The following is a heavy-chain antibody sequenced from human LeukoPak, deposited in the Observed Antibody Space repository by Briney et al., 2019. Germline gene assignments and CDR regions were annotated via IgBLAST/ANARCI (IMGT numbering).Heavy chain of an antibody. CDR2: IFYSGST. CDR1: GGSFDGYY. D-gene: IGHD3-10*01. V-gene: IGHV4-34*12. J-gene: IGHJ3*02. CDR3: AKSNGYGLVDI. Sequence: PSETLSLTCAVFGGSFDGYYWGWIRQPPGKGLDWIGNIFYSGSTYYSPSLKSRVTISLDTSRNQFSLKLNSVTAADTAVYYCAKSNGYGLVDIWGQGTMVTVSS.